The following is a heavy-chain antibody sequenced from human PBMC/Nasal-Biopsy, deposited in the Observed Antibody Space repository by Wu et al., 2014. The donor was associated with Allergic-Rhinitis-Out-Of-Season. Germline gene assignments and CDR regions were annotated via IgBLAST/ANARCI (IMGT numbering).Heavy chain of an antibody. Sequence: TLSLTCTVSGGSIGSYYWSWIRQPPGKGLEWIGYIHYGGSTNYSPSFKSRVTMSLDTSKNQFSLKLSSVTAADTAVYYCAREEGYILDNIFDYWGQGTLVTVSS. CDR2: IHYGGST. V-gene: IGHV4-59*01. D-gene: IGHD2-21*01. CDR1: GGSIGSYY. J-gene: IGHJ4*02. CDR3: AREEGYILDNIFDY.